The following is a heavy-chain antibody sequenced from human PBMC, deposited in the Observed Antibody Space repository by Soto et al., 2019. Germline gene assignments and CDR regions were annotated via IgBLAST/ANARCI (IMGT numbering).Heavy chain of an antibody. V-gene: IGHV3-64D*06. CDR3: VKAPRGYYYYYGMDV. CDR2: ISSNGGST. Sequence: EVQLVESGGGLVQPGGSLRLSCSASGFTFSSYAMHWVRQAPGKGLEYVSAISSNGGSTYYADSVKGRFTISRDNYKNKMYLQMSSLRAEDTAAYYCVKAPRGYYYYYGMDVWGQGTTVTVSS. J-gene: IGHJ6*02. CDR1: GFTFSSYA.